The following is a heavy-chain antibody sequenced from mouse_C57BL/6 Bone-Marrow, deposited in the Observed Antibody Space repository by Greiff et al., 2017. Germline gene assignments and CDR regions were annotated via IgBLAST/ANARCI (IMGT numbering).Heavy chain of an antibody. CDR3: ARDYHWYFDV. CDR2: INPSTGGT. D-gene: IGHD2-4*01. Sequence: EVKLQQSGPELVKPGASVKISCKASGYSFTGYYMNWVKQSPEKSLEWIGEINPSTGGTTYNQKFKAKATLTVDKSSSTAYMQLKSLTSEDSAVYYCARDYHWYFDVWGTGTTVTVSS. CDR1: GYSFTGYY. V-gene: IGHV1-42*01. J-gene: IGHJ1*03.